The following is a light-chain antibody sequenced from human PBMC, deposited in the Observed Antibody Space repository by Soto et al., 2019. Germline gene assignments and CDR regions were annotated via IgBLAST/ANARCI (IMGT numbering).Light chain of an antibody. CDR1: SSNVGSYKL. V-gene: IGLV2-23*02. Sequence: QSALTQPASVSGSPGQSITISCTGTSSNVGSYKLVSWYQQHPGKAPKLMIFEVNKRPSGVSNRFSGSKSGNTASLTISGLKVEYEADYYCCSSGGSPTYVFGTETKLTVL. CDR3: CSSGGSPTYV. J-gene: IGLJ1*01. CDR2: EVN.